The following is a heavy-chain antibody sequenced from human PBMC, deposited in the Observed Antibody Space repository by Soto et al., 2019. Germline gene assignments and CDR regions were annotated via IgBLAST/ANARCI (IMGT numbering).Heavy chain of an antibody. D-gene: IGHD2-8*01. CDR1: GGTFSSYA. CDR2: IIPIFGTA. Sequence: QVQLVQSGAEVKKPGSSVKVSCKASGGTFSSYAISWVRQAPGQGLEWMGGIIPIFGTANYAQKFQGRVTITADESTSTAYMERSSLRSEDTAVYYCARAYCTNGVCPFDPWGQGTLVTVSS. V-gene: IGHV1-69*01. J-gene: IGHJ5*02. CDR3: ARAYCTNGVCPFDP.